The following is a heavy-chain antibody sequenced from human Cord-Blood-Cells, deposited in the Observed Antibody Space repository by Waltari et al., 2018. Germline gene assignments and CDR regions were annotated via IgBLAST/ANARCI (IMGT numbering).Heavy chain of an antibody. CDR1: GFTFSSYW. Sequence: LRLSCAASGFTFSSYWMSWVRQAPGKGLEWVANIKQDGSEKYYVDSVKGRFTISRDNAKNSLYLQMNSLRAEDTAVYYCAREVEPYYYGMDVWGQGTTVTVSS. CDR2: IKQDGSEK. V-gene: IGHV3-7*01. CDR3: AREVEPYYYGMDV. J-gene: IGHJ6*02.